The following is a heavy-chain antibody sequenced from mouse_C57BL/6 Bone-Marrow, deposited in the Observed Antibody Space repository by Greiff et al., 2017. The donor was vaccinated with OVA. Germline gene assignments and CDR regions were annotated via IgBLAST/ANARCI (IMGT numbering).Heavy chain of an antibody. CDR1: GYTFTSYW. V-gene: IGHV1-53*01. D-gene: IGHD2-4*01. CDR2: INPSNGGT. Sequence: QVQLQQPGTELVKPGASVKLSCKASGYTFTSYWMHWVKQRPGQGLEWIGNINPSNGGTNYNEKFKSKATLTVDTSSSTAYMQLSSLTSEDSAVYYCARARLRRGGYWYFDVWGTGTTVTVSS. J-gene: IGHJ1*03. CDR3: ARARLRRGGYWYFDV.